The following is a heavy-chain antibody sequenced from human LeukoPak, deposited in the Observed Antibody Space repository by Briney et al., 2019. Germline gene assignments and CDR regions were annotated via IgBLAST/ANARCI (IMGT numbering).Heavy chain of an antibody. D-gene: IGHD6-13*01. CDR2: ISNSSSYI. J-gene: IGHJ4*02. CDR3: ARDLRLVYFDY. CDR1: GFTFSRYS. Sequence: GGSVRLFCAASGFTFSRYSMSWVRQAPGKGLEWVSSISNSSSYIYYADSVKGRFTISRDNAKNSLYRQMNSLRAEDTAVYYCARDLRLVYFDYWGQGTLVTVSS. V-gene: IGHV3-21*01.